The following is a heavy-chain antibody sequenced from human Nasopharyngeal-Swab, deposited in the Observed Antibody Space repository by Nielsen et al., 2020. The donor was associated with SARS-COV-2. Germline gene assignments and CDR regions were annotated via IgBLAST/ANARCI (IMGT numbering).Heavy chain of an antibody. CDR1: GFSFSYSG. J-gene: IGHJ6*02. V-gene: IGHV3-33*01. Sequence: RGSLRLSCATSGFSFSYSGMHWVRQAPGKGLQWVAFIWYDGSNKYYADSVEGRFTISRDNSKNTLYLQMNSLRAEDTAVYYCAREAMFRGIVYGLDVWGQGTTVTVSS. CDR3: AREAMFRGIVYGLDV. D-gene: IGHD3-10*01. CDR2: IWYDGSNK.